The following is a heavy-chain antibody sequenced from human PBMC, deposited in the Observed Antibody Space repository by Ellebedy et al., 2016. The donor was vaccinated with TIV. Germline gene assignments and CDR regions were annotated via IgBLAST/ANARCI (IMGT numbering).Heavy chain of an antibody. Sequence: GESLKISCAASGFTFSSYAMHWVRQAPGKGLEWVAVISYDGSNKYYADSVKGRFTISRDNSKNTLYLQMNSLRSDDTAVYYCARRPVYYSNDPYYMDVWGKGTTVTVSS. V-gene: IGHV3-30-3*01. CDR3: ARRPVYYSNDPYYMDV. J-gene: IGHJ6*03. CDR1: GFTFSSYA. D-gene: IGHD4-11*01. CDR2: ISYDGSNK.